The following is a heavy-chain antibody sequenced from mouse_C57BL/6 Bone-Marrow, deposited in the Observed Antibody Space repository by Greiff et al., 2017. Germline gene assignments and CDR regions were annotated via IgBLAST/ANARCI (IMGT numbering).Heavy chain of an antibody. Sequence: EVKLMESGGGLVQPGGSLSLSCAASGFTFTDYYMSWVRQPPGKALEWLGFIRNKANGYTTEYSASVKGRFTISRANSQSILYLQMNALRAEDSSTYYCARYSITTVVATWYYFDYWGQGTTRTVSS. CDR1: GFTFTDYY. V-gene: IGHV7-3*01. CDR2: IRNKANGYTT. CDR3: ARYSITTVVATWYYFDY. J-gene: IGHJ2*01. D-gene: IGHD1-1*01.